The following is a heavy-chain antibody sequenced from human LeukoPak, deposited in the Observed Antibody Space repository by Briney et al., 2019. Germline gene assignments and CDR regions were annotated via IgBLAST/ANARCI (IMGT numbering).Heavy chain of an antibody. D-gene: IGHD4-17*01. CDR2: IYSSGST. CDR3: ASDYGD. V-gene: IGHV4-4*07. J-gene: IGHJ4*02. CDR1: GGSIGSYY. Sequence: PSETLSLTCTVSGGSIGSYYWSWIRQPAGKGLEWIGRIYSSGSTNYNPSLKSRVTISVDKSRNQFSLKLSSVTAADTAVYYCASDYGDWGQGTLVTVSS.